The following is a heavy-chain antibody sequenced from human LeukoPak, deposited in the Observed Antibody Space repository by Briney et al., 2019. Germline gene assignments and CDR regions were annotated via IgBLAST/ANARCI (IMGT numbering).Heavy chain of an antibody. J-gene: IGHJ4*02. CDR3: ATINYDFWSGYYPPYDY. D-gene: IGHD3-3*01. CDR2: FDPEDGET. CDR1: GGTFSSYA. V-gene: IGHV1-24*01. Sequence: ASVKVSCKASGGTFSSYAISWVRQAPGKGLEWMGGFDPEDGETIYAQKFQGRVTMTEDTSTDTAYMELSSLRSEDTAVYYCATINYDFWSGYYPPYDYWGQGTLVTVSS.